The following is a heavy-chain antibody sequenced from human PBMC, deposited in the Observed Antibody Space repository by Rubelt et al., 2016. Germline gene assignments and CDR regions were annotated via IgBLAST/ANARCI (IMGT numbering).Heavy chain of an antibody. V-gene: IGHV3-9*01. CDR1: GFSFDDYA. Sequence: EVQLVESGGGLVQPGRSLRLSCAASGFSFDDYAMHWVRQAPGKGLEWVSGISWNSDSIGYADSVKGRFTIARDNAKNSLYLQMNSLRAEDTALYYCAKLRSSGWYAEYWGQGTLVTVSS. J-gene: IGHJ4*02. CDR2: ISWNSDSI. D-gene: IGHD6-19*01. CDR3: AKLRSSGWYAEY.